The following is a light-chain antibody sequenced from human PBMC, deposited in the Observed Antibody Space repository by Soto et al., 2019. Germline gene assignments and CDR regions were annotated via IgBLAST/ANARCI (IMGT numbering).Light chain of an antibody. CDR1: QSVSSH. CDR3: QQRSSWTPSIT. V-gene: IGKV3-11*01. Sequence: EIVLTQSPATLSLSPGERATLACRASQSVSSHLAWYQQKPGQAPRLLVYEASNKATGVPARFSGSGSGTDFTLTISSLEPEDFAVYYCQQRSSWTPSITCGQGTRLEIK. J-gene: IGKJ5*01. CDR2: EAS.